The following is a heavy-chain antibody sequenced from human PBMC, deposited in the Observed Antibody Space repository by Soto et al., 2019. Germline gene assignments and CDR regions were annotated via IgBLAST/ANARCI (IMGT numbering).Heavy chain of an antibody. CDR2: ITSSGSTI. CDR3: ARDRAPVPAAIVVTTDYYYGMDV. J-gene: IGHJ6*02. Sequence: QVQLVESGGCLVKPGGSLRLSCAASGFTFSDYYMSWIRQAPGKGLEWVSYITSSGSTIYYADAVNGRYTISRDNAKNSLYLQIKRLRAEDTAVYYCARDRAPVPAAIVVTTDYYYGMDVWGQGTTVTVSS. CDR1: GFTFSDYY. D-gene: IGHD2-2*02. V-gene: IGHV3-11*01.